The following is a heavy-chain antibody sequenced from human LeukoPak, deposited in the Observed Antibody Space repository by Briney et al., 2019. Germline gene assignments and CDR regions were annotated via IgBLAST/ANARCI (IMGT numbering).Heavy chain of an antibody. CDR1: GGSISSYY. D-gene: IGHD3-10*01. CDR2: VYYSGST. J-gene: IGHJ4*02. V-gene: IGHV4-59*01. Sequence: SETLSLTCTVSGGSISSYYWSWIRQPPGKGLEWIGSVYYSGSTNYNPSLKSRVTISVDTSKRQFSLKLSSVTAADTAVYYCARASVREPYYFDYWGQGTLVTVSS. CDR3: ARASVREPYYFDY.